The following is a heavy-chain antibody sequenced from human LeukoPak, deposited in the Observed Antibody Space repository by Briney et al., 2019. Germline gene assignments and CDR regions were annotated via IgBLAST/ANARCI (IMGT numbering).Heavy chain of an antibody. CDR2: FYSSTRT. D-gene: IGHD4-17*01. J-gene: IGHJ6*04. CDR1: GDSLTSGSRY. V-gene: IGHV4-61*09. CDR3: ARCMSELDYGDYAYYYHMDV. Sequence: SETLSLTCTVSGDSLTSGSRYWSWIRQPAGKGLEWIGHFYSSTRTTYNPSLESRVTISGDTAKNQFSLKLDSVTAVDTAVYFCARCMSELDYGDYAYYYHMDVWGKGTTVTVSS.